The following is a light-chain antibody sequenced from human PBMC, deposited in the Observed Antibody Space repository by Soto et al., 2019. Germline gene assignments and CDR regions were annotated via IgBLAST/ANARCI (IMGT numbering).Light chain of an antibody. CDR3: QQYGNSRGT. CDR1: QSVSTSY. V-gene: IGKV3-20*01. Sequence: DIVLTQSPGTLSLPPGDRATLSCRASQSVSTSYLAWYQQKPGQAPRLLIYGASSRATGIPDRFSGSGSGTDFTFTISGLEPEDFAVYYCQQYGNSRGTFGQGTKVDI. J-gene: IGKJ1*01. CDR2: GAS.